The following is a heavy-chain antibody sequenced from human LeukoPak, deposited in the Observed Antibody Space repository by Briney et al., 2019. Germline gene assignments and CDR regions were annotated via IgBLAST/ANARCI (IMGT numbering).Heavy chain of an antibody. CDR1: GFTFSSYS. Sequence: GGSLRLSCAASGFTFSSYSMNWARQAPGKGLEWVSSISGTSDYIYYADSVKGRFTISRDDGQNSLYLQMNSLRAEDTAVYYCARREPQGCSGTSCFAGPVGHWGQGTLVTVSS. CDR3: ARREPQGCSGTSCFAGPVGH. J-gene: IGHJ4*02. CDR2: ISGTSDYI. V-gene: IGHV3-21*06. D-gene: IGHD2-2*01.